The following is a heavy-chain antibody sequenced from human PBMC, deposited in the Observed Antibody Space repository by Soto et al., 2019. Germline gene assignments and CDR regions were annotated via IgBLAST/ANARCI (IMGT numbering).Heavy chain of an antibody. D-gene: IGHD6-6*01. CDR3: ARGSGLYSTSSGS. CDR1: GFSVSNNY. CDR2: LYSGGST. V-gene: IGHV3-53*01. Sequence: EVQLVESGGGLIQPGGSLRLSCAASGFSVSNNYMSWVRQAPGKGLEWVSVLYSGGSTYYADSVKGRFTVSRDNSKNTLYLQMNSLRAEDTAVYYCARGSGLYSTSSGSWGQGTLVTVSS. J-gene: IGHJ4*02.